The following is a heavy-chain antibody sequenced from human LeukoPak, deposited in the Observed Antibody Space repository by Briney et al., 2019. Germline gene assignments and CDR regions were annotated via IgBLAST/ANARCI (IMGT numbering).Heavy chain of an antibody. CDR1: GCSISNGDYY. D-gene: IGHD6-13*01. CDR2: FYYSGSI. Sequence: SQTLSLTCTVSGCSISNGDYYWSWIRQPPGKGLVWIGYFYYSGSIYYNPSLKSRVTISVDTSKNQFSLKLSSVTAADTAVYYCARERYSSSSYHDYSGQGTLVTAYS. J-gene: IGHJ4*02. CDR3: ARERYSSSSYHDY. V-gene: IGHV4-30-4*01.